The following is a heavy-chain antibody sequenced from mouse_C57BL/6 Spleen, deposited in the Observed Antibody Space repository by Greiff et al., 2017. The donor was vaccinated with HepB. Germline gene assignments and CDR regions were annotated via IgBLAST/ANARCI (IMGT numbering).Heavy chain of an antibody. CDR1: GFTFSSYT. J-gene: IGHJ2*01. CDR3: ARLRLPYFDY. V-gene: IGHV5-9*01. Sequence: DVQLVESGGGLVKPGGSLKLSCAASGFTFSSYTMSWVRQTPEKRLEWVATISGGGGNTYYPDSVKGRFTISRDNAKNTLYLQMSSLRSEDTALYYCARLRLPYFDYWGQGTTLTVSS. D-gene: IGHD2-2*01. CDR2: ISGGGGNT.